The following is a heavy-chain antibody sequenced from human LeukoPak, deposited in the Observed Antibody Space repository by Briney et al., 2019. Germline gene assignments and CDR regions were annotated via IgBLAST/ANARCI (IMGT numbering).Heavy chain of an antibody. V-gene: IGHV4-59*11. CDR2: IYYSGST. CDR1: GGSISSHY. J-gene: IGHJ4*02. Sequence: SETLSLTCTVSGGSISSHYWSWIRQPPGKGLEWIGYIYYSGSTNYNPSLKSRVTISVDTSKNQFSLKLSSVTAADTAVYYCARGDYYDSSGPYYFDYWGQGTLVIVSS. D-gene: IGHD3-22*01. CDR3: ARGDYYDSSGPYYFDY.